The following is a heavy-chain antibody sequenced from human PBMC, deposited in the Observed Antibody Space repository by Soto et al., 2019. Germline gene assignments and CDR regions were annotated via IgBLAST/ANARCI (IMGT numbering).Heavy chain of an antibody. D-gene: IGHD2-15*01. Sequence: QVQLVQSGAEVKKPGSSVKVSCKASGGTFSSYAISWVRRAPGQGLEWMGGIIPIFGTANYAQKFQGRVTITADESTSTAYMELSSLRSEDTAVYYCARGLDIVVVVAADYYYYGMDVWGQGTTVTVSS. CDR1: GGTFSSYA. J-gene: IGHJ6*02. CDR2: IIPIFGTA. CDR3: ARGLDIVVVVAADYYYYGMDV. V-gene: IGHV1-69*01.